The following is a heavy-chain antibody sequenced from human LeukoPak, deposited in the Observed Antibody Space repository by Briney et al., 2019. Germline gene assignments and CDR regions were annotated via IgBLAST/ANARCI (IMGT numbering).Heavy chain of an antibody. Sequence: PSETLSLTCTVSAASFISSSHHWGWLRQSPGTGLEWIGTVYYGRTTYYNPSLDGRVTISLDASANHFSLQLNSVTAADTAVYYCVRHDGRGGATMGAFDSWGQGSLITVSS. V-gene: IGHV4-39*01. CDR1: AASFISSSHH. CDR3: VRHDGRGGATMGAFDS. D-gene: IGHD5-12*01. CDR2: VYYGRTT. J-gene: IGHJ5*01.